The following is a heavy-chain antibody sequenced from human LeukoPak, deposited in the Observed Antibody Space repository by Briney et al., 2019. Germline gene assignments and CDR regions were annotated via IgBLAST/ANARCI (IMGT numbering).Heavy chain of an antibody. J-gene: IGHJ6*02. CDR1: GFTFSDHY. CDR2: TRDKAKSFTT. V-gene: IGHV3-72*01. CDR3: ARGGSGPLNYQYAMDV. Sequence: PGGSLRLSCAASGFTFSDHYMDWVRQAPGKGLEWVARTRDKAKSFTTQYAASVKGRFTISRDDSKNSLYLQMNSLKTDDTAVYFCARGGSGPLNYQYAMDVWAQGTTVTVSS. D-gene: IGHD6-19*01.